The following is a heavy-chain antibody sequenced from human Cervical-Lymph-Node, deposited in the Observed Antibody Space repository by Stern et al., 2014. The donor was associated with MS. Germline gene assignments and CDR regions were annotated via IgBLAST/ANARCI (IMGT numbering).Heavy chain of an antibody. CDR3: AKDGSSSLTGGAFAI. CDR2: ISWNSGNI. CDR1: GLTFGDYA. J-gene: IGHJ3*02. V-gene: IGHV3-9*01. Sequence: EVQLVESGGGLVQPGRSLRLSCAVSGLTFGDYAMHWVRQAPGKGLEWVSGISWNSGNIGYAESVKGRFPISRDNVRNSLYLQMNTLRAEDTAFYYCAKDGSSSLTGGAFAIWGQGTMVTVSS. D-gene: IGHD6-13*01.